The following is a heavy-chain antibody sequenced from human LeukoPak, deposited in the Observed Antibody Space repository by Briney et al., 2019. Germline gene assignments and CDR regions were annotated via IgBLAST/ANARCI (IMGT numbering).Heavy chain of an antibody. CDR1: GYTFTSYG. V-gene: IGHV1-18*01. Sequence: GASVKVSCKASGYTFTSYGISWVRQAPGQGLEWMGWISGFTGATNYAQKFQGRLSMTIDTSTNTTYMDLRTVTSDDTAIYYCARALPGAATAHNWFDPWGQGTLVTVSS. D-gene: IGHD1-26*01. CDR2: ISGFTGAT. CDR3: ARALPGAATAHNWFDP. J-gene: IGHJ5*02.